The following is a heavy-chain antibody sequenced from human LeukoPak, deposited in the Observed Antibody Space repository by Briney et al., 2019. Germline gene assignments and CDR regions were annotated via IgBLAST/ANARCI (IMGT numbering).Heavy chain of an antibody. CDR3: ARAYGSGSYTLLFFDY. Sequence: ASVKVSCKTSGFTFISSAVQWVRQARGQRLEWIGWIVVGSGNTNYAQKFQERVTITRDMSTSTAYMELSSLRSEDTAVYYCARAYGSGSYTLLFFDYWGQGTLVTVSS. J-gene: IGHJ4*02. CDR1: GFTFISSA. CDR2: IVVGSGNT. D-gene: IGHD3-10*01. V-gene: IGHV1-58*01.